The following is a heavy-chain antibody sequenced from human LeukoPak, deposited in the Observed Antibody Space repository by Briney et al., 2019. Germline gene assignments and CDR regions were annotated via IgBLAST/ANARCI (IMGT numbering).Heavy chain of an antibody. CDR2: IYHSGNT. D-gene: IGHD1-1*01. V-gene: IGHV4-38-2*02. CDR3: ARDRGTWNDDGFDY. CDR1: GYSISSGYY. Sequence: SETLSLTCTVSGYSISSGYYWGWIRQPPGKGLEWIGSIYHSGNTYYNPSLESRVTMSVDTSKNQFSLKLSSVTAADTAVYYCARDRGTWNDDGFDYWGQGTLVTVSS. J-gene: IGHJ4*02.